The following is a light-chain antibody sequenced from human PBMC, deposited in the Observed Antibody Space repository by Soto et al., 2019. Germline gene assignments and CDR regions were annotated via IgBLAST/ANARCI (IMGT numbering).Light chain of an antibody. CDR1: SSNIGINT. J-gene: IGLJ1*01. Sequence: QSVLTQPPSASGTPGQRVTISCSGSSSNIGINTVGWFQQLPGKAPELLIYSNSQRPSGVPDRFSGSKSGTSASLAISGLQSEDEADFFCAAWDDSLNGYVFGTGTKLTVL. CDR2: SNS. V-gene: IGLV1-44*01. CDR3: AAWDDSLNGYV.